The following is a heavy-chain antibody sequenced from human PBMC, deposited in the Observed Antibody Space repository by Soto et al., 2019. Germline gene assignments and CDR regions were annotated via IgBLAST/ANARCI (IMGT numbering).Heavy chain of an antibody. V-gene: IGHV3-30*18. J-gene: IGHJ4*02. CDR2: ISYDGSNK. Sequence: GGSLRLSCAASGFTFSSYGMHWVRQAPGKGLEWVAVISYDGSNKYYADSVKGRFTISRDNSKNTLYLQMNSLRAEDTAVYYCAKVCSGGTYYDILTGLLCNWGQGTLVTVSS. CDR1: GFTFSSYG. D-gene: IGHD3-9*01. CDR3: AKVCSGGTYYDILTGLLCN.